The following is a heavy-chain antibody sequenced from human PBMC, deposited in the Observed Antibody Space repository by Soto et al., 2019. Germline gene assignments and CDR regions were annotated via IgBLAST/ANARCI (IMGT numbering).Heavy chain of an antibody. J-gene: IGHJ4*02. V-gene: IGHV1-69*13. Sequence: VKVSCKASGGTFSSYAISWVRQAPGQGLEWMGGIIPIFGTANYAQKFQGRVTITADESTSTAYMELSSLRSEDTAVYYCAREFGYCSGGSCYAFDYWGQGTLVTVSS. CDR1: GGTFSSYA. CDR3: AREFGYCSGGSCYAFDY. D-gene: IGHD2-15*01. CDR2: IIPIFGTA.